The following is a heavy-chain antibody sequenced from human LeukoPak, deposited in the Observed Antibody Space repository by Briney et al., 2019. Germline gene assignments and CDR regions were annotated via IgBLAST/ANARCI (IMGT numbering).Heavy chain of an antibody. Sequence: GESLKISCKGSGYSFTSYWISWVRQMPGKGLEWMGRTDPSDSYTNYSPSFQGHVTISADKSISTAYLQWSSLKASDTAMYYCAALYYDILTGYYTTFFDYWGQGTLVTVSS. D-gene: IGHD3-9*01. CDR2: TDPSDSYT. CDR3: AALYYDILTGYYTTFFDY. CDR1: GYSFTSYW. J-gene: IGHJ4*02. V-gene: IGHV5-10-1*01.